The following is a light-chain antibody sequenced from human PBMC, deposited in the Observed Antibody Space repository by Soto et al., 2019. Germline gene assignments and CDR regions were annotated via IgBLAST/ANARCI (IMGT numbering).Light chain of an antibody. CDR2: DAS. V-gene: IGKV3-11*01. Sequence: EIVLTQSPATLSLYPGERATLACRASQSVSSYLAWYQQKPGQAHRLLIYDASNRATVFPARFRGSGSGTDFTLTISSLEPDDFAVYSCQQRRVRPSSFGGGTTVQIK. J-gene: IGKJ4*01. CDR3: QQRRVRPSS. CDR1: QSVSSY.